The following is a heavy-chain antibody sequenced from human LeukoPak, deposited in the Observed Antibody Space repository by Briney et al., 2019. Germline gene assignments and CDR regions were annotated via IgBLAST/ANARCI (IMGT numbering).Heavy chain of an antibody. D-gene: IGHD6-19*01. Sequence: SVKVSCKASGYTFTSYGISWVRQAPGQGLEWMGRIIPIFGTANYAQKFQGRVTITTDESTSTAYMELSSLRSEDTAVYYCARDIISSGRLNWFDPWGQGTLVTVSS. J-gene: IGHJ5*02. CDR2: IIPIFGTA. V-gene: IGHV1-69*05. CDR1: GYTFTSYG. CDR3: ARDIISSGRLNWFDP.